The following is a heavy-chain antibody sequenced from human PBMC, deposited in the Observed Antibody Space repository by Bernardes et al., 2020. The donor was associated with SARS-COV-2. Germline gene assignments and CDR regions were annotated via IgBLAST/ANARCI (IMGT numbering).Heavy chain of an antibody. V-gene: IGHV3-66*01. J-gene: IGHJ6*02. CDR1: GFTVSSNY. CDR2: IYSGGST. D-gene: IGHD3-3*01. CDR3: ARDPISYDFWSGYYTSYYGMDV. Sequence: GGSLRLSCAASGFTVSSNYMSWVRQAPGKGLEWVSVIYSGGSTYYADSVKGRFPISRDNSKNTLYLQMNSLRAEDTAVYYCARDPISYDFWSGYYTSYYGMDVWGQGTTVTVSS.